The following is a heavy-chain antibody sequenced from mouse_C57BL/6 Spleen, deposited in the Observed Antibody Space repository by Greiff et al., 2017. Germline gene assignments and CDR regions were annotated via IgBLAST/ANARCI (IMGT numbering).Heavy chain of an antibody. V-gene: IGHV1-53*01. D-gene: IGHD2-14*01. J-gene: IGHJ1*03. CDR1: GYTFTSYW. Sequence: QVQLQQPGTELVKPGASVKLSCKASGYTFTSYWLHWVKQRPGQGLEWIGNINPSNGGTNYNEKFKSKATLTVDKSSSTAYMQLSGLTSEDSAVYYCADTTGNWYFDVWGTGTTVTVSS. CDR2: INPSNGGT. CDR3: ADTTGNWYFDV.